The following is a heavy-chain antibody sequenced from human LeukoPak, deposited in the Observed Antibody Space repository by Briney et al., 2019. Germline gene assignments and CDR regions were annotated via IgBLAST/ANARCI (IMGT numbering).Heavy chain of an antibody. Sequence: GGSLRLSCAASGFTFSSCWMSWVRQAPGKGLEWVANIKQDGSEKYYVDSVKGRFTISRDNAKNSLYLQMNSLRAEDTAVYYCARDVRSTVTTVPFDYWGQGTLVTVSS. CDR1: GFTFSSCW. D-gene: IGHD4-17*01. V-gene: IGHV3-7*01. J-gene: IGHJ4*02. CDR3: ARDVRSTVTTVPFDY. CDR2: IKQDGSEK.